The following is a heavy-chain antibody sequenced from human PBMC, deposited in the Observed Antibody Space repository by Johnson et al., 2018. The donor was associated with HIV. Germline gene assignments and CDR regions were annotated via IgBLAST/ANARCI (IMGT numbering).Heavy chain of an antibody. Sequence: VQLVESGGGVVQPGGSLRLSCAASGFTFSSYGMHWVRQAPGKGLEWVAFIRYDGSNKYYADSVKGRFTISRDNSKNTLYLQMNSLRAEDTAVYYCAKDRGYGGNLDAFDIWGQGTMVTVSS. V-gene: IGHV3-30*02. J-gene: IGHJ3*02. CDR1: GFTFSSYG. CDR2: IRYDGSNK. CDR3: AKDRGYGGNLDAFDI. D-gene: IGHD4-23*01.